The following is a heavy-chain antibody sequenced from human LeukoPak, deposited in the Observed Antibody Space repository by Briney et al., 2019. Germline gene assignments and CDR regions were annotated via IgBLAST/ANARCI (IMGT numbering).Heavy chain of an antibody. J-gene: IGHJ4*02. CDR2: ISSSSSYI. D-gene: IGHD3-10*01. V-gene: IGHV3-21*01. Sequence: GGSLRLSCLASGLNFDGSAMHWVRQAPGKGLEWVSSISSSSSYIFYGDSVKGRFTISRDNAKNSLYLQMNSLRDEDTAVYYCASPGDYGSGSYLGYWGQGTLVTVSS. CDR3: ASPGDYGSGSYLGY. CDR1: GLNFDGSA.